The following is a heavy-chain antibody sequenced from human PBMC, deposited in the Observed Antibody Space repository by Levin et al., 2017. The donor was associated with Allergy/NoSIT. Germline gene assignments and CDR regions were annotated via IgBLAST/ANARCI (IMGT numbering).Heavy chain of an antibody. CDR1: GGSFSGYY. Sequence: SENLSLTCAVYGGSFSGYYWSWIRQPPGKGLEWIGEINHSGSTNYNPSLKSRVTISVDTSKNQFSLKLSSVTAADAAVYYCASGRGYDFWSGYDRGYYYYGMDVWGQGTTVIVSS. D-gene: IGHD3-3*01. V-gene: IGHV4-34*01. J-gene: IGHJ6*02. CDR2: INHSGST. CDR3: ASGRGYDFWSGYDRGYYYYGMDV.